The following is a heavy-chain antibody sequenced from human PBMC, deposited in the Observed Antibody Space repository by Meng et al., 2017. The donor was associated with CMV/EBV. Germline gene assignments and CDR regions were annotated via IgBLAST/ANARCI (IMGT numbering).Heavy chain of an antibody. D-gene: IGHD6-13*01. J-gene: IGHJ6*02. V-gene: IGHV3-30*02. CDR1: GFTFSSDG. CDR2: IRYDGSNK. Sequence: GESLKISCAASGFTFSSDGMHWVRQAPGKGLEWVAFIRYDGSNKYYADSVKGRFTISRDNSKNTLYLQMNSLRAEDTAVYYCAREVRDSSSWGYGMDVWGQGTTVTVSS. CDR3: AREVRDSSSWGYGMDV.